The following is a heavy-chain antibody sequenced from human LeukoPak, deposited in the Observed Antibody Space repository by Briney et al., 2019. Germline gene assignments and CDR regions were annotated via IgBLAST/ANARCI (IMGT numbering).Heavy chain of an antibody. Sequence: GESLKISCRGSGSSFTNYWIAWVRQMPGKGLEWMGTIYPSDSDTRYSPSFQGQVTISADKSISTAYLQWSSLKASDTAMYYCARRSIPGSPPDYWGQGTLVTVSS. J-gene: IGHJ4*02. CDR1: GSSFTNYW. CDR3: ARRSIPGSPPDY. CDR2: IYPSDSDT. V-gene: IGHV5-51*01. D-gene: IGHD2-21*01.